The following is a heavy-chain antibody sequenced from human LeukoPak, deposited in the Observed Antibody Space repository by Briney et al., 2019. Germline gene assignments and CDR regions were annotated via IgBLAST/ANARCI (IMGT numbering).Heavy chain of an antibody. V-gene: IGHV3-64*02. D-gene: IGHD6-19*01. CDR3: ARRGSGWEFDY. J-gene: IGHJ4*02. CDR1: GFTFSSHS. CDR2: IRSDGTNT. Sequence: GGSLRLSCAASGFTFSSHSMHWARQAPGKGLEYVSGIRSDGTNTYYAESVKGRFTVSRDNSKNTLWLQMGSLRAEDMAVYYCARRGSGWEFDYWGQGTLVTVSS.